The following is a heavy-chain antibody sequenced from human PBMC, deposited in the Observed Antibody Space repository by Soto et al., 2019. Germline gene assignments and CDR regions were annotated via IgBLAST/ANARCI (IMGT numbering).Heavy chain of an antibody. CDR2: VSWDGGST. CDR1: GFTFGDYT. Sequence: EVQLVESGGDVVQPGGSLRLSCEASGFTFGDYTMHWVRQAPGKGLEWVSLVSWDGGSTYVADSVKGRITVSRDNSKNHLYLRMRSLSAGDTALYYCAKSQRGWYYFKYWGQGTRVTVSS. V-gene: IGHV3-43*01. D-gene: IGHD3-22*01. CDR3: AKSQRGWYYFKY. J-gene: IGHJ4*02.